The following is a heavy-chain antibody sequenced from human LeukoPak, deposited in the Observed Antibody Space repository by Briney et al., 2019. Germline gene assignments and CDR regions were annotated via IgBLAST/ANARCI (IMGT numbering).Heavy chain of an antibody. Sequence: PGGSLRLPCAASGFTLSSYAMTWVRQAPGKGLEGVSAISGSCCSTYHADPVKGRFTISRDNYKNTLYLQMNSLRAEDTAIYYCSKGLPLTVTTFDYWAREPWSPSPQ. CDR3: SKGLPLTVTTFDY. CDR2: ISGSCCST. V-gene: IGHV3-23*01. J-gene: IGHJ4*02. D-gene: IGHD4-17*01. CDR1: GFTLSSYA.